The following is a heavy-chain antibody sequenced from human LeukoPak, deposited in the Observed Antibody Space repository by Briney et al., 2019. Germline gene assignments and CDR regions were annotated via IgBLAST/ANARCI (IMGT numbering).Heavy chain of an antibody. CDR3: AGGSTYYYGSGSLDY. CDR2: IYYSGST. J-gene: IGHJ4*02. D-gene: IGHD3-10*01. Sequence: SQTLSLTCTVSGGSISSGGYYWSWIRQHPGEGLEWIGYIYYSGSTNYNPSLKSRVTISVDTSKNQFSLKLSSVTAADTAVYYCAGGSTYYYGSGSLDYWGQGTLVTVSS. V-gene: IGHV4-31*03. CDR1: GGSISSGGYY.